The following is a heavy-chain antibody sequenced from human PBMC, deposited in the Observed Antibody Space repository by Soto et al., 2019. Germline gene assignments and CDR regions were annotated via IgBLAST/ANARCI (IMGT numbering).Heavy chain of an antibody. CDR2: INHSGTT. J-gene: IGHJ5*02. D-gene: IGHD6-19*01. Sequence: SETLSLTCAVYGGSFSSYYWTWIRQPPGKGLEWIGEINHSGTTYYNPSLNSRVSISVDTSKNQFSLKLTSVTAADTAVYYCASGPGSGCYWFDPWGQGSLVTFSS. CDR3: ASGPGSGCYWFDP. CDR1: GGSFSSYY. V-gene: IGHV4-34*01.